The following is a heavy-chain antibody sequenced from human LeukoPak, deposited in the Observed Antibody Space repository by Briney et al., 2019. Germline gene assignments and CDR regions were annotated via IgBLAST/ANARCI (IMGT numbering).Heavy chain of an antibody. CDR1: GFTFSSYA. J-gene: IGHJ4*02. CDR2: ISGSGGST. D-gene: IGHD2-2*02. V-gene: IGHV3-23*01. Sequence: GGSLRLSCAASGFTFSSYAMSWVRQAPGKGLEWVSAISGSGGSTYYADSVKGRFTISRDNSKNTLYLQMNSLRAEDTAVYYCAKDPEYCSSTGCYTDYWGQGTLVTVSS. CDR3: AKDPEYCSSTGCYTDY.